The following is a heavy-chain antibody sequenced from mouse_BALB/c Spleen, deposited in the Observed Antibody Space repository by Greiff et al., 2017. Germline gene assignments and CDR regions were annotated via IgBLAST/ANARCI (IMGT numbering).Heavy chain of an antibody. D-gene: IGHD2-10*02. CDR2: ISSGGSYT. J-gene: IGHJ3*01. CDR3: ARVGYEGAWFAY. V-gene: IGHV5-9-4*01. CDR1: GFTFSSYA. Sequence: EVQLMESGGGLVKPGGSLKLSCAASGFTFSSYAMSWVRQSPEKRLEWVAEISSGGSYTYYPDTVTGRFTISRDNAKNTLYLEMSSLRSEDTAMYYCARVGYEGAWFAYWGQGTLVTVSA.